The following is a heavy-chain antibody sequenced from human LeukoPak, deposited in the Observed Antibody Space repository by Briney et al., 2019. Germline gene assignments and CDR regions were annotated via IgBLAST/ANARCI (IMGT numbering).Heavy chain of an antibody. J-gene: IGHJ5*02. CDR1: GYSFTSNY. Sequence: GASVKVSCKASGYSFTSNYIHWVRQAPGQGLEWMGMIYPRDGSTSYAQKFQGRVTVTRDTSTSTVHMELSGLRSDDTAVYYCARDPGPSSSWYPRIYNWFDPWGQGTLVTVSS. CDR3: ARDPGPSSSWYPRIYNWFDP. D-gene: IGHD6-13*01. V-gene: IGHV1-46*01. CDR2: IYPRDGST.